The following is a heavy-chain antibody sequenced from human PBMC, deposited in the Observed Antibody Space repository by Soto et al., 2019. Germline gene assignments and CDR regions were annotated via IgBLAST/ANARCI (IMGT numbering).Heavy chain of an antibody. CDR1: GYTFTSYA. V-gene: IGHV1-3*05. Sequence: QVQLVQSGAEEKQPGASVKVSCKASGYTFTSYAMHWVRQAPGQRLEWMGWINAGNDNTKYSQKFQGRVTITRDTCASTAYMELSSLRSEDTAVYYCARREYTSGWTGYWGQGAGVTVSS. D-gene: IGHD6-19*01. CDR3: ARREYTSGWTGY. CDR2: INAGNDNT. J-gene: IGHJ4*02.